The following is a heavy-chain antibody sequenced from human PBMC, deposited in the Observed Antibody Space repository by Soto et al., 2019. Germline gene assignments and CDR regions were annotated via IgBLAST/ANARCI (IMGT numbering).Heavy chain of an antibody. CDR2: ISYDGSNK. V-gene: IGHV3-30-3*01. CDR1: GFTFSSYA. D-gene: IGHD3-9*01. Sequence: GGSLRLSCAASGFTFSSYAMHWVRQAPGKGLEWVAVISYDGSNKYYADSVKGRFTISRDNSKNTLYLQMNSLRAEDTAVYYCARDKNVLRYFDWLLPTTNQYNWDFDYWGQGTLVTVSS. CDR3: ARDKNVLRYFDWLLPTTNQYNWDFDY. J-gene: IGHJ4*02.